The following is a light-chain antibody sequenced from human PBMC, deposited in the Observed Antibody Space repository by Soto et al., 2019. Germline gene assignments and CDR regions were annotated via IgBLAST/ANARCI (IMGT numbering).Light chain of an antibody. V-gene: IGLV8-61*01. CDR2: STS. CDR1: SGSVSTRYY. J-gene: IGLJ3*02. CDR3: SLYTSSGVWL. Sequence: QTVVTQEPSFSVSPGGTVTLTCGVSSGSVSTRYYPSWYQQTPGQAPRTLIYSTSTRSSGVPDRFSGSKSGNTASLTISGLQAEDEADYYCSLYTSSGVWLFGGGTKLTVL.